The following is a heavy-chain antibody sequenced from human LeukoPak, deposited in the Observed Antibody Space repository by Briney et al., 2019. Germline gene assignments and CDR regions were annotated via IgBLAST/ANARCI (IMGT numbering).Heavy chain of an antibody. D-gene: IGHD1-1*01. CDR1: GGSISSHY. CDR3: ARVESGPYYYYYMDV. V-gene: IGHV4-59*11. J-gene: IGHJ6*03. CDR2: IYYSGST. Sequence: WETLSLTCTVSGGSISSHYWSWIRQPPGKGLEWIGYIYYSGSTNYNPSLKSRVTISVDTSKNQFSLKLSSVTAADTAVYYCARVESGPYYYYYMDVWGTGTTVTVSS.